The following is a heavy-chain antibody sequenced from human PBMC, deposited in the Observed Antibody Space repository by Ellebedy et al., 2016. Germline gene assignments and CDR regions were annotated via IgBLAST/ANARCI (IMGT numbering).Heavy chain of an antibody. V-gene: IGHV3-30*03. CDR3: AGSPSGSYPQGAFDI. D-gene: IGHD1-26*01. Sequence: GESLKISXAASGFTFSTYGMHWVRQAPGKGLEWVAVISYDGSNKYYADSVKGRFTISRDNSKNTLYLQMNSLRAEDTAVYYCAGSPSGSYPQGAFDIWGQGTMVTVSS. CDR2: ISYDGSNK. CDR1: GFTFSTYG. J-gene: IGHJ3*02.